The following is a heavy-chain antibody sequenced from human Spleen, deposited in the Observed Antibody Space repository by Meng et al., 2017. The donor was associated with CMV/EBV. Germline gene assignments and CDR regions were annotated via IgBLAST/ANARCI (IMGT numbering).Heavy chain of an antibody. CDR1: GYTFTSYG. J-gene: IGHJ4*02. D-gene: IGHD1-26*01. CDR3: ARRPLSVGGTSVDY. Sequence: ASVKVSCKASGYTFTSYGISWVRQAPGQGLEWMGWISAYNGNTNYAQKVQGRVTMTTDTSTSTAYMELRSLRTDDTAVYYCARRPLSVGGTSVDYWGQGTLVTVSS. CDR2: ISAYNGNT. V-gene: IGHV1-18*01.